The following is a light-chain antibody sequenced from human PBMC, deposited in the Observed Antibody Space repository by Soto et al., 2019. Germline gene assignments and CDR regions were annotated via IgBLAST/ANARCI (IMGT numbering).Light chain of an antibody. Sequence: QSVLVQTPSVSGAPGQSITISCTGGSSNIGANFDVHWYQHLPGTAPKLLIYENNNRPSGVPDRFSGSKSVTSASLAITGLQAEDEADYYCQSYDGSLSGYVFGTGTKVTVL. CDR2: ENN. J-gene: IGLJ1*01. V-gene: IGLV1-40*01. CDR3: QSYDGSLSGYV. CDR1: SSNIGANFD.